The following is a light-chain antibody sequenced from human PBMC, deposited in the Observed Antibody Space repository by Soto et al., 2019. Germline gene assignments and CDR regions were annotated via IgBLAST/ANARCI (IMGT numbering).Light chain of an antibody. V-gene: IGKV3-15*01. CDR2: GAS. J-gene: IGKJ5*01. CDR1: QSVSSN. CDR3: QQYNNWPPIT. Sequence: ERVMKQSTATLSVSPGERATLSCSASQSVSSNLAWYQQRPGQAPRLLIYGASTRATGIPARFSGSGSGTEFTLTISSLQSEDFAVYYCQQYNNWPPITFGQGTRLEIK.